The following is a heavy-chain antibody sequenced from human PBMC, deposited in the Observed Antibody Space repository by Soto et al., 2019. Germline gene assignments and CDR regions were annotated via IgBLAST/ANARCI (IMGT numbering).Heavy chain of an antibody. CDR2: IRAYNGNT. D-gene: IGHD3-10*01. J-gene: IGHJ5*02. CDR3: ARDLFRYGWGMESPFDP. CDR1: GYTFTSYG. Sequence: QVQLVQSGAEVKKPGASVKVSCKASGYTFTSYGISWVRQAPGQGLEWMGLIRAYNGNTNYAQKLQGRVTMTPDTSTSRVYMELRRLRSDVTTVNYCARDLFRYGWGMESPFDPWGEGSMITVSS. V-gene: IGHV1-18*01.